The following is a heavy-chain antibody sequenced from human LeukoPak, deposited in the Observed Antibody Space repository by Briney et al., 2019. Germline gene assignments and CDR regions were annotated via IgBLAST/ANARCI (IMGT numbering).Heavy chain of an antibody. CDR2: ISGSGGST. CDR1: GFTFSSYG. J-gene: IGHJ6*03. V-gene: IGHV3-23*01. CDR3: AKSPVSYGSGSPWFYYYMDV. Sequence: PGGSLRLSCAASGFTFSSYGMSWVRQAPGKGLEWVSAISGSGGSTYYADSVKGRFTISRDNSKNTLYLQMNSLRAEDTAVYYCAKSPVSYGSGSPWFYYYMDVWAKGPRSPSP. D-gene: IGHD3-10*01.